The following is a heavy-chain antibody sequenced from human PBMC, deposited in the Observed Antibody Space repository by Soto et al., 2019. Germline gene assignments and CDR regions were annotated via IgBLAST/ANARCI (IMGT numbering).Heavy chain of an antibody. CDR3: ARVVGSSFQPNYYYYMDV. D-gene: IGHD6-6*01. CDR1: GFTFSDYY. Sequence: GGSLRLSCAASGFTFSDYYMSWIRQAPGKGLEWVSYISSSGSTIYYADSVKGRFTISRDNAKNSLYLQMNSLRAEDTAVYYCARVVGSSFQPNYYYYMDVWGKGTTVTVSS. V-gene: IGHV3-11*01. J-gene: IGHJ6*03. CDR2: ISSSGSTI.